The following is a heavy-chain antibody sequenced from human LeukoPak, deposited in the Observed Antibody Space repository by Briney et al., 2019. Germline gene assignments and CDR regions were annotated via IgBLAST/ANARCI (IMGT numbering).Heavy chain of an antibody. CDR3: ARLAWLDRNFDY. CDR1: GLTFSGYW. V-gene: IGHV3-74*01. CDR2: IDNDGSST. D-gene: IGHD6-19*01. J-gene: IGHJ4*02. Sequence: PGGSLRLSCAASGLTFSGYWAHWVRQAPGKGLVRVSRIDNDGSSTIYADSVKGRFTISRDNSKNTLYLQMKSLRAEDTAVYYCARLAWLDRNFDYWGQGTLLTVSS.